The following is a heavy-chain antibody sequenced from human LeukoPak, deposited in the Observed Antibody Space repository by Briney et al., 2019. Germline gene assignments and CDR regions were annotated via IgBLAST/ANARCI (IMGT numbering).Heavy chain of an antibody. CDR1: GFTFSSYG. Sequence: GGSLRLSCEASGFTFSSYGMHWVRQAPGKGLEWVAVIWYDRSNKDYGDSVKGRFTISRDNSKNTLYLQMNSLRAEDTAVYYCARDLGGRSGSFDYWGQGTLVTVSS. CDR3: ARDLGGRSGSFDY. V-gene: IGHV3-33*01. D-gene: IGHD3-10*01. J-gene: IGHJ4*02. CDR2: IWYDRSNK.